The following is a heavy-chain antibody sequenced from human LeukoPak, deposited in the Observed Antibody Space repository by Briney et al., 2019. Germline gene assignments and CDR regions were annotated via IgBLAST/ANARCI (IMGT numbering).Heavy chain of an antibody. CDR2: ISSSGSTI. Sequence: GGSLRLSCAASGFTFSDYYMSWIRQAPGKGLEWVSYISSSGSTIYYADSVKGRFTISRDNAKNSLYLQMNSLRAEDTAVYYCARDRTAMAAGEGIFGYWGQGTLVTVSS. D-gene: IGHD5-18*01. V-gene: IGHV3-11*01. CDR1: GFTFSDYY. CDR3: ARDRTAMAAGEGIFGY. J-gene: IGHJ4*02.